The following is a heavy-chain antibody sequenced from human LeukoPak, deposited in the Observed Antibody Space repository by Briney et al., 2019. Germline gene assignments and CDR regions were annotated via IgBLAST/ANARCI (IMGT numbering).Heavy chain of an antibody. V-gene: IGHV4-34*01. CDR2: INHSGST. CDR1: VGSFSGYY. J-gene: IGHJ5*02. CDR3: GAAVVEGWFDP. D-gene: IGHD6-19*01. Sequence: PSETLSLTCAVYVGSFSGYYWSWIRQPPGKGLEWIGEINHSGSTNYNPSLKSRVTISVDTSKNQFSLKLSSVTAADTAVYYCGAAVVEGWFDPWGQGTLVTVSS.